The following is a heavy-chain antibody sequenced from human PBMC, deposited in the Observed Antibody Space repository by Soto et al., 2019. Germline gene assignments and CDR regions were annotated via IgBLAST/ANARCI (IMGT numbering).Heavy chain of an antibody. D-gene: IGHD3-9*01. Sequence: KPSETLSLTCAVYGGSFSGYYWSWIRQPPGKGLEWIGEINHSGSTNYNPSLKSRVTISVDTSKNQFSLKVSSVTAADTAVYYCARGLVDSYYYGMDVWGQGTTVTVSS. CDR2: INHSGST. V-gene: IGHV4-34*01. J-gene: IGHJ6*02. CDR1: GGSFSGYY. CDR3: ARGLVDSYYYGMDV.